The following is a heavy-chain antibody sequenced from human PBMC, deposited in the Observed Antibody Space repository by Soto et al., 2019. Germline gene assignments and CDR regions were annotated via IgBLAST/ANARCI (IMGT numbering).Heavy chain of an antibody. CDR2: ISSSGSTI. Sequence: EVQLVESGGGLVQPGGSLRLSCAASGFTFSSYEMNWVRQAPGKGLEWVSYISSSGSTIYYADSVKGRFTISRDNAKNSLYLQMNSLRAEDTAVYYCARDLPGYCSSTSCYTDWFDPWGQGTLVTVSS. CDR3: ARDLPGYCSSTSCYTDWFDP. J-gene: IGHJ5*02. CDR1: GFTFSSYE. V-gene: IGHV3-48*03. D-gene: IGHD2-2*02.